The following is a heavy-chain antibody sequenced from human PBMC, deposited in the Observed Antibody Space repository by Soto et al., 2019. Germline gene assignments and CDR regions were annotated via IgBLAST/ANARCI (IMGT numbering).Heavy chain of an antibody. Sequence: VQLVESGGGVVQPGRSLRLSCAASGFTFSDYAMHWVRQAPGKGLEWVAVVSHDGRNTHYADSVKGRLTISRASSKNTVSMEITRLRSEDTSVYYCANGGRQWLVTSDFNYWGQGALVTVSS. J-gene: IGHJ4*02. V-gene: IGHV3-30*18. D-gene: IGHD6-19*01. CDR3: ANGGRQWLVTSDFNY. CDR2: VSHDGRNT. CDR1: GFTFSDYA.